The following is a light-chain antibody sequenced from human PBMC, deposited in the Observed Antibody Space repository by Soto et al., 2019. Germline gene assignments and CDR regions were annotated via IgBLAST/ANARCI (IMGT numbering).Light chain of an antibody. CDR2: GAS. J-gene: IGKJ4*01. CDR1: QSLSSTY. CDR3: QRYGSSSLS. V-gene: IGKV3-20*01. Sequence: EIGLTQSPGTLSLSPGERATLFCRASQSLSSTYLAWYQQRPGQAPRLLIFGASNRATGIPDRFRGSGSGTDFTLSISRREPGDFAVYYCQRYGSSSLSFGGGTRVEI.